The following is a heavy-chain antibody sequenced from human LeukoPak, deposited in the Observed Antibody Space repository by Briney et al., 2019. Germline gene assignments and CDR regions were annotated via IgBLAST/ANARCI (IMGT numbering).Heavy chain of an antibody. CDR1: GGSFSGYY. D-gene: IGHD2-15*01. CDR3: ARGRSVLYYYGMDV. CDR2: INHSGST. Sequence: PSETLSLTCAVYGGSFSGYYWSWIRQPPGKGLEWIGEINHSGSTNYNPSLKSRVTISVDTSKNQFSLKLSSVTAADTAVYYCARGRSVLYYYGMDVWGQGTTVTVSS. J-gene: IGHJ6*02. V-gene: IGHV4-34*01.